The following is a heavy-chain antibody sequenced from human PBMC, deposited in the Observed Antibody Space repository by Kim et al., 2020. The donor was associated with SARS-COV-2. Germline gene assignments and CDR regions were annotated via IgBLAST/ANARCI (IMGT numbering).Heavy chain of an antibody. D-gene: IGHD5-12*01. J-gene: IGHJ5*02. CDR3: ARDRGYSGYGTPFDP. V-gene: IGHV1-3*01. Sequence: QKFPGRVTITRDTAASTAYMELSSLRSEDTAVYYCARDRGYSGYGTPFDPWGQGTLVTVSS.